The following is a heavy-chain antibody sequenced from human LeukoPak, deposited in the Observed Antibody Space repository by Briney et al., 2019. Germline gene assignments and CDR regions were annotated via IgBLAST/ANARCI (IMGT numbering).Heavy chain of an antibody. Sequence: GGSLRLSCAASGFIFSDYYMSWIRQAPGKGLEWVSYISSSGSTIHYADSVKGRFTISRDNAKNSLFLQMNSLRVEDTAVYYCAGGGRGYSGSYFSTYWGQGTLVTVSS. V-gene: IGHV3-11*01. CDR1: GFIFSDYY. CDR2: ISSSGSTI. CDR3: AGGGRGYSGSYFSTY. J-gene: IGHJ4*02. D-gene: IGHD1-26*01.